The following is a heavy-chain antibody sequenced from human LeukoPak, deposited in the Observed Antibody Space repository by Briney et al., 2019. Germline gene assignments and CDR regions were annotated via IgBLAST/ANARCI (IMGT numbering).Heavy chain of an antibody. D-gene: IGHD4-17*01. Sequence: PGGSLRLSCAASGFTFSSYWMNWARQAPGKGLEWVAVTSYDGTNQYYADSVKGRFTISRDNAKNTLYLQMNSLRLEDTAVYYCARESAVTLADYGFDVWGQGTTAIVSS. CDR2: TSYDGTNQ. V-gene: IGHV3-30-3*01. CDR3: ARESAVTLADYGFDV. CDR1: GFTFSSYW. J-gene: IGHJ6*02.